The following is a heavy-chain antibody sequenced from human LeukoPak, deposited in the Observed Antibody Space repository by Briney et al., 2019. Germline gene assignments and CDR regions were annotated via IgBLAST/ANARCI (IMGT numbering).Heavy chain of an antibody. D-gene: IGHD1-26*01. J-gene: IGHJ4*02. CDR3: ARDRSGSPNDF. CDR2: ISSSSGYI. V-gene: IGHV3-21*01. Sequence: PGGSLRLSCAASGFSFSSYSMNRVRQAPGKGLEWVSCISSSSGYIYYADSVKGRFTISRDDAKNSLYLQMNSLRAEDTAVYYCARDRSGSPNDFWGQGTLVTVSS. CDR1: GFSFSSYS.